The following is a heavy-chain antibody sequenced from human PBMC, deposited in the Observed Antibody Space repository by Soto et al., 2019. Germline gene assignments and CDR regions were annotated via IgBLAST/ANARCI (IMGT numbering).Heavy chain of an antibody. D-gene: IGHD2-21*01. Sequence: QLLESGGGLVQPGGSLRLSCAASGFTFSNYAMSWVRQAPGKGLEWVSHISSNGITTYYSDSVKGRFTISRDNSKDTVYVQMNTRRADDTAVYYCANSIPARFDPRGQGTLVPVSS. CDR1: GFTFSNYA. J-gene: IGHJ5*02. V-gene: IGHV3-23*01. CDR2: ISSNGITT. CDR3: ANSIPARFDP.